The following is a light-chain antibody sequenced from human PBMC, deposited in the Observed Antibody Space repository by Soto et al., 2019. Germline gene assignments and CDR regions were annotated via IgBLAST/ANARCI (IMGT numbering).Light chain of an antibody. Sequence: DIQMTQSPSSLSASVGDRVTITCRSSQGISNLLGWFQHKPGKAPKRLIYAASSLQGGVPSRFSGSGSGTEFTLTITGLQPEDFADYYCLQHNTYPYTFGQGTKLEIK. V-gene: IGKV1-17*01. CDR3: LQHNTYPYT. CDR1: QGISNL. CDR2: AAS. J-gene: IGKJ2*01.